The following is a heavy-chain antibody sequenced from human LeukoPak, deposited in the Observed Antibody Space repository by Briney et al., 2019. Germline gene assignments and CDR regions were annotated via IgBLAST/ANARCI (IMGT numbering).Heavy chain of an antibody. Sequence: SETLSLTCTVSGGSISSYYWSWIRQPPAKGLEWIGDIYYSGSTNYNPSLKSRVTISVDTSKNQFSLRLSSVTAADTAVYYSARLASGSYGPLTPFDYWGQGTLVTVSS. CDR2: IYYSGST. V-gene: IGHV4-59*08. J-gene: IGHJ4*02. CDR1: GGSISSYY. CDR3: ARLASGSYGPLTPFDY. D-gene: IGHD1-26*01.